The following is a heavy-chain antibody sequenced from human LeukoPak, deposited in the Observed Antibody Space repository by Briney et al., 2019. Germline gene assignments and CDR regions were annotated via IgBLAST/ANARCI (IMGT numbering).Heavy chain of an antibody. CDR3: ADLVDLTSSAGY. D-gene: IGHD3-16*01. CDR2: IEQDGSET. CDR1: GFPFSNYW. J-gene: IGHJ4*02. Sequence: GGSLRLSCAASGFPFSNYWMTWVRQAPGKGLEWVATIEQDGSETYYLGSVKGRFIISRDNSKNTLYLQMKSLRAEDTAVYYCADLVDLTSSAGYWGQGTLVTVSS. V-gene: IGHV3-7*01.